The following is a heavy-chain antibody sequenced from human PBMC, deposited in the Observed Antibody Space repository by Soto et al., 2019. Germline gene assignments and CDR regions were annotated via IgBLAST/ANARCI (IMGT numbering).Heavy chain of an antibody. Sequence: QVQLVESGGGVVQPGRSLRLSCAASGFTFSSYAMHWVRQAPGKGLEWVAVISYDGSNKYYADSVKGRFTISRDNSKNTLYLQMNSLRAEGTAVYYCARTLRDAFDIWGQGTMVTVSS. D-gene: IGHD3-10*01. CDR3: ARTLRDAFDI. CDR1: GFTFSSYA. V-gene: IGHV3-30-3*01. J-gene: IGHJ3*02. CDR2: ISYDGSNK.